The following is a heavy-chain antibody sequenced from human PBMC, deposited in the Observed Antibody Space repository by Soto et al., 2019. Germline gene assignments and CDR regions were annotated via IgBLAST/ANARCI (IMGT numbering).Heavy chain of an antibody. J-gene: IGHJ4*02. CDR2: ISGSGGDT. D-gene: IGHD3-22*01. CDR1: GFTFTSYA. CDR3: AKGRTSYYYDTFGPYGY. Sequence: PGGSLRLSCAASGFTFTSYAMSWVRQAPGKGLEWVSGISGSGGDTYYADSVKGRFTISRDNSKSTLYLQMTSLRAEDTAVYYCAKGRTSYYYDTFGPYGYWGQGSLVTVSS. V-gene: IGHV3-23*01.